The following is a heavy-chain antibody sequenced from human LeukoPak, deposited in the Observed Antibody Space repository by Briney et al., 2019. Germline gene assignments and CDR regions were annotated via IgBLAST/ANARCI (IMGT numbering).Heavy chain of an antibody. D-gene: IGHD3-3*01. CDR2: INHSGST. J-gene: IGHJ6*02. V-gene: IGHV4-34*01. CDR3: ARGPYTIFGVVTNYYYGMDV. Sequence: SETLSLTCAVYGGSFSGYYWSWIRQPPGKGLEWMGEINHSGSTNYNPSLKSRVTISVDTSKNQFSLKLSSVTAADTAVYYCARGPYTIFGVVTNYYYGMDVWGQGTTVTVSS. CDR1: GGSFSGYY.